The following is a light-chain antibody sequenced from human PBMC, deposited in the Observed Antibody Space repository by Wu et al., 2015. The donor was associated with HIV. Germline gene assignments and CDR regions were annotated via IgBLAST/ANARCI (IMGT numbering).Light chain of an antibody. CDR2: GAS. CDR1: QSISSIY. Sequence: EIVLTQSPGTLSLSPGERATLSCRVSQSISSIYLAWYQQKPGQAPRLLIHGASSRATGIPDRFSGSGSGTDFTLTISRLEPEDFAVYHCHQHYDSPLTFGGGTRVEF. CDR3: HQHYDSPLT. J-gene: IGKJ4*01. V-gene: IGKV3-20*01.